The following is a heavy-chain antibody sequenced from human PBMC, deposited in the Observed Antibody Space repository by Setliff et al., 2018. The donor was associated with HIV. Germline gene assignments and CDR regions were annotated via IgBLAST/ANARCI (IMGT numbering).Heavy chain of an antibody. D-gene: IGHD3-10*01. Sequence: PSETLSLTCTVSGDSISSGVFYWSWIRQHPGRGLEWIGYIYYSGSTYYNPSLKSRVAVSVDTSKNQFSLSLSSVTAADTAVYYCARSSAERSAVRGLAIAFDIWGPGTKVTV. CDR1: GDSISSGVFY. CDR3: ARSSAERSAVRGLAIAFDI. J-gene: IGHJ3*02. CDR2: IYYSGST. V-gene: IGHV4-31*03.